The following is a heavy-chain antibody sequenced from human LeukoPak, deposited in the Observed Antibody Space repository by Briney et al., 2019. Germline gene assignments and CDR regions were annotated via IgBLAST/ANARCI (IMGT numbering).Heavy chain of an antibody. CDR2: ISYDGSNK. Sequence: GGSLRLSCAASGFTFSSYAMHWVRQAPGKGLEWVAVISYDGSNKYYADSVKGRFTISRDNSKNTLYLQMNSLRAEDTAVYYCVRENEADETDYSDSSGYYYFDYWGQGTLVTVSS. CDR3: VRENEADETDYSDSSGYYYFDY. D-gene: IGHD3-22*01. V-gene: IGHV3-30-3*01. J-gene: IGHJ4*02. CDR1: GFTFSSYA.